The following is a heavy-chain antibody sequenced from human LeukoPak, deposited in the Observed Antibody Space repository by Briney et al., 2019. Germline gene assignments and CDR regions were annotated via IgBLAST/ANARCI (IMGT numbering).Heavy chain of an antibody. CDR1: GFTFSSFA. D-gene: IGHD3-22*01. V-gene: IGHV3-30*04. CDR3: ARDLDSSGYYYAY. J-gene: IGHJ4*02. CDR2: ISFDGSDK. Sequence: GGSLRLSCAASGFTFSSFAMHWVRQARGKALEWVAVISFDGSDKYYAEAVKGRFTISRDNSENTVYLQMNSLRAEDTAVYYCARDLDSSGYYYAYWGQGSLVTVSS.